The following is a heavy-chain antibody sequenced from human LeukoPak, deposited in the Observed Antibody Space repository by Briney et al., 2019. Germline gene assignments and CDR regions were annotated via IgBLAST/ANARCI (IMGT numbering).Heavy chain of an antibody. Sequence: GASVKVSCKASGYTFTGYYMHWVRQAPGQGLEWMGWINPNSGGTNYAQKFQGRVTMTRDTSISTAYMGLSRLRSDDTAVYYCARDGIPTYYDFWSASVPSLYYWGQGTLVTVSS. CDR3: ARDGIPTYYDFWSASVPSLYY. V-gene: IGHV1-2*02. CDR1: GYTFTGYY. D-gene: IGHD3-3*01. CDR2: INPNSGGT. J-gene: IGHJ4*02.